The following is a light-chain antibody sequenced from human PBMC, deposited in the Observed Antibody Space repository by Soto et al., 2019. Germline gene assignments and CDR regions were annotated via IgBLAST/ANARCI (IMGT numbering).Light chain of an antibody. J-gene: IGLJ3*02. V-gene: IGLV1-40*01. Sequence: QPVLTQPPSVSGAPGQRVTISCAGSASNLGAGYDVHWYQQLPGAAPKLVIFGNRNRPSGVPERFSGSKSGTSASLAITGLQAEDEADYYCQAYDYSLTASVFGGGTKLTVL. CDR3: QAYDYSLTASV. CDR2: GNR. CDR1: ASNLGAGYD.